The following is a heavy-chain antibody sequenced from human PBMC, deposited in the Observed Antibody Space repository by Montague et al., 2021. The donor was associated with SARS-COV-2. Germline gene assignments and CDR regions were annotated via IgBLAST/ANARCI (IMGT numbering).Heavy chain of an antibody. D-gene: IGHD3-22*01. J-gene: IGHJ4*02. CDR2: INHSGST. Sequence: SETLSLTCAVYGGSFSGYYWSWIRQPPGKGLEWIGEINHSGSTKYNPSLKSRVTISVDTSKNQFSLKLSSVTAADTAVYYCARGTERVFTYDYDSSGYESDYWGQGTLVIVSS. CDR3: ARGTERVFTYDYDSSGYESDY. CDR1: GGSFSGYY. V-gene: IGHV4-34*01.